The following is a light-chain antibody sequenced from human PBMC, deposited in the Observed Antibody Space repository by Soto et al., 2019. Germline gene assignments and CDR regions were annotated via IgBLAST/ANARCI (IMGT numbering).Light chain of an antibody. CDR3: QAYDYSLTASV. J-gene: IGLJ3*02. V-gene: IGLV1-40*01. Sequence: QAVVTQPPSVSGAPGQRVTLSCTGNTSNLGAGYDVHWYQQLPGAAPKLVIFGNRNRPSGVPDRFSGSKSGTSASLAITGLQAEDEADYYCQAYDYSLTASVFGGGTKVTVL. CDR2: GNR. CDR1: TSNLGAGYD.